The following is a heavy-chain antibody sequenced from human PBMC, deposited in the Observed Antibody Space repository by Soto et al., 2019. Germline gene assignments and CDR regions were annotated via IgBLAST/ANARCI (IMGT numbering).Heavy chain of an antibody. CDR1: GGTISSYA. D-gene: IGHD2-2*01. CDR2: IIPIFGTA. CDR3: ARHDCISTSCYYYYYYYSMDV. J-gene: IGHJ6*02. V-gene: IGHV1-69*13. Sequence: GASVKVSCTASGGTISSYAISCVRQAPGQGLEWMGGIIPIFGTANYAQKFQGRVTITADESTSTAYMELSSLRSEDTAVYYCARHDCISTSCYYYYYYYSMDVWGQGTTVTVSS.